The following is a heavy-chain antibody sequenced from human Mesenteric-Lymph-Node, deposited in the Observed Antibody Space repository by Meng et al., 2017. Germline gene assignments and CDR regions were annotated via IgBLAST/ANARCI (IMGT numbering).Heavy chain of an antibody. CDR3: ARGMTTVTPRDY. D-gene: IGHD4-17*01. J-gene: IGHJ4*02. Sequence: GGSLRLSCAASGFTFSDYYMTWIRQAPGKGLEWVSHISRSGSTIFFADSVKGRFTVSRDNAKNSLYLQMNSLRAEDTAVYYCARGMTTVTPRDYWGQGTLVTVSS. CDR1: GFTFSDYY. CDR2: ISRSGSTI. V-gene: IGHV3-11*04.